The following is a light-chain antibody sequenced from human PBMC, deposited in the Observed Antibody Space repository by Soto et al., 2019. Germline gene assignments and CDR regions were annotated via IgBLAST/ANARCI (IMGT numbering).Light chain of an antibody. CDR1: SSDVGGYNY. J-gene: IGLJ7*01. CDR3: ISYAGSDNFV. Sequence: QSALTQPPSASGSPGQSVTISCTGTSSDVGGYNYVSWYQQHPGKAPKLMIYEVSKRPSGVPDRFSGSKSDNTAYLTVSGLQAEDEADYYCISYAGSDNFVFGTGTQLTVL. V-gene: IGLV2-8*01. CDR2: EVS.